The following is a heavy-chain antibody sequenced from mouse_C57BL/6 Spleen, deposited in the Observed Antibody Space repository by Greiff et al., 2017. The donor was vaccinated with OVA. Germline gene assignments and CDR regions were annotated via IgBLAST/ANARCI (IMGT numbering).Heavy chain of an antibody. V-gene: IGHV1-61*01. J-gene: IGHJ2*01. CDR3: ARGYYGSSTGYYFDY. D-gene: IGHD1-1*01. CDR1: GYTFTSYW. Sequence: LQQPGAELVRPGSSVKLSCKASGYTFTSYWMDWVKQRPGQGLEWIGNIYPSDSETHYNQKFKDKATLTVDKSSSTAYMQLSSLTSEDSAVYYCARGYYGSSTGYYFDYWGQGTTLTVSS. CDR2: IYPSDSET.